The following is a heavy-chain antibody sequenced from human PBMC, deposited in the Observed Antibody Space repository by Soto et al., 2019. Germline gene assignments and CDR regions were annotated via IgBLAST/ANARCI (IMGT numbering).Heavy chain of an antibody. CDR1: GFTFSSYG. D-gene: IGHD1-26*01. J-gene: IGHJ3*02. CDR3: ARVVGATSADAFDI. V-gene: IGHV3-33*01. CDR2: IWYDGSNK. Sequence: QVQLVESGGGVVQPGRSLRLSCAASGFTFSSYGMHWVRQAPGKGLEWVAVIWYDGSNKYYADSVKGRFTISRDNFKNTLYQLMNSLRAEDTAVYYCARVVGATSADAFDIWGQGTMVTVSS.